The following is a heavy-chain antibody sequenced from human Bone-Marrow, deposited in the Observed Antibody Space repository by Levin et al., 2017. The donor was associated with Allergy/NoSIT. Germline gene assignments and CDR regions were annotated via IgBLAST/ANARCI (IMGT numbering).Heavy chain of an antibody. V-gene: IGHV1-69*13. J-gene: IGHJ6*02. CDR2: IIPIFGTA. D-gene: IGHD3-10*01. Sequence: ASVKVSCKASGGTFSSYAISWVRQAPGQGLEWMGGIIPIFGTANYAQKFQGRVTITADESTSTAYMELSSLRSEDTAVYYCARRRSYYGSGSYSQQYYYYGMDGWGQGTTVTVSS. CDR1: GGTFSSYA. CDR3: ARRRSYYGSGSYSQQYYYYGMDG.